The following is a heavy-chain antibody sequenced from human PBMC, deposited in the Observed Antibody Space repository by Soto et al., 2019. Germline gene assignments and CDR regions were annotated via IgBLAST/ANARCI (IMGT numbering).Heavy chain of an antibody. D-gene: IGHD2-2*01. CDR1: GGSISSGGYY. CDR2: IYYSGST. V-gene: IGHV4-31*03. CDR3: ARGRSSTSPYPIGY. J-gene: IGHJ4*02. Sequence: QVQLQESGPGLVKPSQTLSLTCTVSGGSISSGGYYWSWIRQHPGKGLEWIGYIYYSGSTYYNPSLKSRVTISVATSKNQFALKLSSVTAADTAVYYCARGRSSTSPYPIGYWGQGTLVTVSS.